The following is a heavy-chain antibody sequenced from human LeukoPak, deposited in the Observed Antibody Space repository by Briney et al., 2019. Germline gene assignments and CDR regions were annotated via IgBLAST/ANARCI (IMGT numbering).Heavy chain of an antibody. CDR2: IYYSGTT. V-gene: IGHV4-38-2*01. CDR3: ARLGYSGSYYKGWYFDL. J-gene: IGHJ2*01. D-gene: IGHD1-26*01. CDR1: GDSVSSGYY. Sequence: SETLSLTCAVSGDSVSSGYYWGWIRQPPGKGLEWIGSIYYSGTTYYNPSLKSRVTISVDTSKNQFSLTLNFVTAADTAVYYCARLGYSGSYYKGWYFDLGGRGTLVTVSS.